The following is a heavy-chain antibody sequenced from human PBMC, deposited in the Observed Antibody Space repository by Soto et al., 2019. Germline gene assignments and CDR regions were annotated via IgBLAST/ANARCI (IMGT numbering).Heavy chain of an antibody. CDR1: GFTFSSYG. J-gene: IGHJ4*02. Sequence: GGSLRLSCAASGFTFSSYGMHWVRQAPGKGLEWVAVIWYDGSNKYYADSVKGRFTISRDNSKNTLYLQMNSLRDEDKAVYYCSRDAIVWSPGRYHSSGYPPPLSSPDYWGPGTLVTVSS. V-gene: IGHV3-33*01. CDR3: SRDAIVWSPGRYHSSGYPPPLSSPDY. D-gene: IGHD3-22*01. CDR2: IWYDGSNK.